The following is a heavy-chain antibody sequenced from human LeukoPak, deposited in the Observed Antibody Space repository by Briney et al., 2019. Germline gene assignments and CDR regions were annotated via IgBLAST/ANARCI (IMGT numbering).Heavy chain of an antibody. J-gene: IGHJ4*02. V-gene: IGHV5-51*01. D-gene: IGHD1-1*01. CDR2: IYPPDSDT. Sequence: GEPLKISCKGSAYIFSNSWIGWVRQMPGKGLEWMGIIYPPDSDTRYSPSFQGQVTLSADKSISTAYLQWSSLKASDTAIYYCARRNVDLSFDYWGQGTLVTVSS. CDR3: ARRNVDLSFDY. CDR1: AYIFSNSW.